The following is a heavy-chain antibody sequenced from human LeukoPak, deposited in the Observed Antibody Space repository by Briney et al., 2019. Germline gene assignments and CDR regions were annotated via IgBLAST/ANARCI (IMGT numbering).Heavy chain of an antibody. CDR2: ISGSGGST. Sequence: GGSLRLSCAASGFTFSSYAMGWVRQAPGKGLEWVSAISGSGGSTYYADSVKGRFTISRDNSKNTLYLQMNSLRAEDTAVYYCAKDLGLEWFPDYYYYGMDVWGQGTTVTVSS. CDR1: GFTFSSYA. V-gene: IGHV3-23*01. J-gene: IGHJ6*02. CDR3: AKDLGLEWFPDYYYYGMDV. D-gene: IGHD3-3*01.